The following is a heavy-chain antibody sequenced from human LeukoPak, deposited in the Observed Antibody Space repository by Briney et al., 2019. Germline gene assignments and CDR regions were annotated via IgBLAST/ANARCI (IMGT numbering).Heavy chain of an antibody. D-gene: IGHD4-17*01. Sequence: SETLSLTCAVYGGSFSGYYWSWIRQPPGKGLEWIGEINHSGSTNYNPSLQSRVNISVVTSNNQLSLKQRSVTAADTAVQCCARLRLSGDLRDWGQGTLVTVSS. J-gene: IGHJ4*02. CDR1: GGSFSGYY. CDR3: ARLRLSGDLRD. CDR2: INHSGST. V-gene: IGHV4-34*01.